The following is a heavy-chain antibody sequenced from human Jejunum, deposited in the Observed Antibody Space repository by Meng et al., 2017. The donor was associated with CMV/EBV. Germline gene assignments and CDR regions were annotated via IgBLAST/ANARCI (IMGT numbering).Heavy chain of an antibody. Sequence: SGASITSSPIYWGWIRQPPGKGLEWIGSIYYTGSTYYNPSLKSRVTISLDGSQNQFSLRLTSVTAADTAVYYCATHYDFWTGYLDYWGRGMLVTVSS. V-gene: IGHV4-39*07. CDR2: IYYTGST. CDR3: ATHYDFWTGYLDY. J-gene: IGHJ4*02. CDR1: GASITSSPIY. D-gene: IGHD3/OR15-3a*01.